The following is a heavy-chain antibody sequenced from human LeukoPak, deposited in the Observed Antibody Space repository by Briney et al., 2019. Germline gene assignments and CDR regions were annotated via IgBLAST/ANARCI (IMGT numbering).Heavy chain of an antibody. CDR2: ISSSSTYI. CDR3: ASTIAVAGTGDY. Sequence: GGSLRLSCAASGFTFSSYSMNWVRQAPGKGLEWVSSISSSSTYISYADSVKGRFTISRDNAKNTLYLQMNSLRAEDTAVYYCASTIAVAGTGDYWGQGTLVTVSS. CDR1: GFTFSSYS. J-gene: IGHJ4*02. D-gene: IGHD6-19*01. V-gene: IGHV3-21*01.